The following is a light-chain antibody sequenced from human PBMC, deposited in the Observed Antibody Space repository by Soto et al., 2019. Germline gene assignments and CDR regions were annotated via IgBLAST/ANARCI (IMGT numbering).Light chain of an antibody. CDR3: QQRSNWPWT. J-gene: IGKJ1*01. V-gene: IGKV3-11*01. CDR1: QSVSSY. CDR2: DAS. Sequence: TLSLSPGERATLSCRASQSVSSYLAWYQQKTGQAPRLIIYDASNSTTGIPARFSGSGSGTDFTFTICSLEPEDFAVYYCQQRSNWPWTFGQGTKVDIK.